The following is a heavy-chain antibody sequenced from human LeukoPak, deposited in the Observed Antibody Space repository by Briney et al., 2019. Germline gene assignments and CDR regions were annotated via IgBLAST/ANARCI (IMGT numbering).Heavy chain of an antibody. J-gene: IGHJ6*03. D-gene: IGHD2-2*01. V-gene: IGHV4-59*01. CDR2: IDDSGNT. CDR1: GGSMKRSY. Sequence: PSETLSLTCLVSGGSMKRSYWTWIRQAPGKGLEWIGNIDDSGNTNYSPSLKSRVTISLDTSKNQFSLRVTSVTATGRALYFRARDSSPAALPYMDAWGKGTTVTVSS. CDR3: ARDSSPAALPYMDA.